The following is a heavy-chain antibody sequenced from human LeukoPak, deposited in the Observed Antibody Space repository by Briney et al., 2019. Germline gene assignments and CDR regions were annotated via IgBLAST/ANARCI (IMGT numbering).Heavy chain of an antibody. J-gene: IGHJ4*02. D-gene: IGHD3-22*01. CDR3: AKVINSGYYYYFDY. V-gene: IGHV3-23*01. CDR1: GFTFSSYA. CDR2: ISGSGGST. Sequence: GESLRLSCAASGFTFSSYAMSWVRQAPGKGLEWVSAISGSGGSTYYADSVKGRFTISRDNSKNPMYMQMNSLRAEDTAVYYCAKVINSGYYYYFDYWGQGTLVTVSS.